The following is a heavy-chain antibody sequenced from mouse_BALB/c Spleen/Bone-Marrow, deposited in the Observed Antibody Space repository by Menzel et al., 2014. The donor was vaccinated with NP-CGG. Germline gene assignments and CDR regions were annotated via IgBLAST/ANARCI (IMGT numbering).Heavy chain of an antibody. CDR1: GFTFSSYG. D-gene: IGHD2-3*01. CDR3: ARDGYYVFYAMDY. J-gene: IGHJ4*01. CDR2: INSNGGST. Sequence: EVQVVESGGGLVQPGGSLKLSCAASGFTFSSYGMSWVRQTPDKRLELVATINSNGGSTYYPDSVKGQFTISRDNAKNTLYLQMSSLKSEDTAMYYCARDGYYVFYAMDYWGQGTSVTVSS. V-gene: IGHV5-6-3*01.